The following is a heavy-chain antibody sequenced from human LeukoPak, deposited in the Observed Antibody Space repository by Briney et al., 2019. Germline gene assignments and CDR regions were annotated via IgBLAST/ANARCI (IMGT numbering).Heavy chain of an antibody. Sequence: PSQTLSLTCTVSGGSFSSDDYYWSWIRQPPGKGLEWIGSIYHSGSTYYNPSLKSRVTISVDTSKNQFSLKLSSVTAADTAVYYCARPGYSYGSTFDYWGQGTLVTVSS. CDR2: IYHSGST. J-gene: IGHJ4*02. V-gene: IGHV4-30-2*03. CDR3: ARPGYSYGSTFDY. D-gene: IGHD5-18*01. CDR1: GGSFSSDDYY.